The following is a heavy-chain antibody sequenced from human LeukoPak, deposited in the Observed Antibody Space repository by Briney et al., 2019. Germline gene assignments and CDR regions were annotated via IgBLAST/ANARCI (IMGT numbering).Heavy chain of an antibody. CDR1: GFTFSNYW. CDR2: IKEDGSQG. V-gene: IGHV3-7*01. D-gene: IGHD6-19*01. Sequence: PGGSLRLSCAGTGFTFSNYWMNWVRQAPGKGLEWVANIKEDGSQGYYVDSVKGRFTISRDNGKNSVYLQMSSLGAEDTAVYYCAGSSGWLFDYWGQGTLVAVSS. CDR3: AGSSGWLFDY. J-gene: IGHJ4*02.